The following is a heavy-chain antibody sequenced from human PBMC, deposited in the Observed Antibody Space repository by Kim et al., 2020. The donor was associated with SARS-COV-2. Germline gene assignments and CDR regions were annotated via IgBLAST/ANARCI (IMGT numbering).Heavy chain of an antibody. J-gene: IGHJ5*02. CDR1: GFTFSSYG. Sequence: GGSLRLSCAASGFTFSSYGMHWVRQAPGKGLEWVAVIWYDGSNKYYADSVKGRFTISRDNSKNTLYLQMNSLRAEDTAVYYCANDVLRGWFGELIPISWGQGTLVTVSS. CDR2: IWYDGSNK. D-gene: IGHD3-10*01. V-gene: IGHV3-33*06. CDR3: ANDVLRGWFGELIPIS.